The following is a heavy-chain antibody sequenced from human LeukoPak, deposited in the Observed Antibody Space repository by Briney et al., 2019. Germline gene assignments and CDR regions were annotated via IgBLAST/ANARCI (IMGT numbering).Heavy chain of an antibody. D-gene: IGHD3-10*01. CDR3: AGAAAGYYFDY. V-gene: IGHV3-21*04. CDR2: ISSSSSYI. CDR1: GFTFSSYS. J-gene: IGHJ4*02. Sequence: PGGSLRLSCAASGFTFSSYSMNWVRQAPGKGLEWVSSISSSSSYIYYADSVKGRFTISRDNAKNSLYLQMNSLRAEDTAVYYCAGAAAGYYFDYWGQGTLVTVSS.